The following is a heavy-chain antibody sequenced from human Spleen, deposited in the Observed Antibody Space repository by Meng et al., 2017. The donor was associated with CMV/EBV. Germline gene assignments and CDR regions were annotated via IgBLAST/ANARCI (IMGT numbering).Heavy chain of an antibody. CDR2: ISSNGGST. CDR3: AKDIRASYYYDSSGYGH. CDR1: GFTFSSYA. D-gene: IGHD3-22*01. V-gene: IGHV3-64*02. J-gene: IGHJ4*02. Sequence: GESLKISCAASGFTFSSYAMHWVRQAPGKGLEYVSAISSNGGSTYYADSVKGRFTISRDNSKNTLYLQMNSLRAEDTALYYCAKDIRASYYYDSSGYGHWGQGTLVTVSS.